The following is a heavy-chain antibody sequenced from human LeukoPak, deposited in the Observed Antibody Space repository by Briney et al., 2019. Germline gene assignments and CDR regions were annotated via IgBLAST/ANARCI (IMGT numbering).Heavy chain of an antibody. CDR1: GFTFSDYY. D-gene: IGHD3-22*01. V-gene: IGHV3-11*06. CDR3: AKGYYYDSDGYYQHFDY. CDR2: IGSSSSYT. Sequence: SGWSLRLSCAASGFTFSDYYMSWIRQAPGKGLEWVSYIGSSSSYTNYADSVKGRFTISRDNAKNTLYPQMNSLRAEDTAVYYCAKGYYYDSDGYYQHFDYWGQGTLVTVSS. J-gene: IGHJ4*02.